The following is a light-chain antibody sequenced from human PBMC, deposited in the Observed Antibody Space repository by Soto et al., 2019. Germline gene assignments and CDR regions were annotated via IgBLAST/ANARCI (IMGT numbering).Light chain of an antibody. CDR1: SSNIGAGYD. Sequence: QSVLTQPPSVSGAPGQRVTISCTGSSSNIGAGYDVHWYQQLPGTAPKLLIYGDINRPSGVPDRFSGSKSGSSASLAITGRQAEDEADYYCQSYDSSLSGYVFGGGTKLTVL. CDR3: QSYDSSLSGYV. J-gene: IGLJ3*02. CDR2: GDI. V-gene: IGLV1-40*01.